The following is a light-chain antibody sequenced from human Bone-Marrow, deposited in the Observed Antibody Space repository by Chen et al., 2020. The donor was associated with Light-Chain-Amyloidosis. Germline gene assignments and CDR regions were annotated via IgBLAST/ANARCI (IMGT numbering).Light chain of an antibody. J-gene: IGLJ2*01. CDR1: SSNIGAGYD. CDR3: QSYDSSLSGVV. V-gene: IGLV1-40*01. Sequence: QSVLTQSPSVSGAPGQRVIISCSGSSSNIGAGYDVHWYQQIPGTAPKLLIYGDTNRHSGVPDRFSGFKSGTSAYLAIAGLQAEDEAHYFCQSYDSSLSGVVFGGGAKLTVL. CDR2: GDT.